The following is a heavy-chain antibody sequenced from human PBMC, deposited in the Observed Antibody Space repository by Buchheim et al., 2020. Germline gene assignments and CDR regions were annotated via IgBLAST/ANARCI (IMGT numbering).Heavy chain of an antibody. Sequence: QVQLQESGPGLVKPSETLSLTCTVSGGSVSSGSYYWSWIRQPPGKGLEWIGYIYYSGSTNYNPSLKSRVTISVDTSKNQFSLKLSSVTAADTAVYYCARDLPHGGLSYGAFDIWGQGT. D-gene: IGHD3-10*01. J-gene: IGHJ3*02. V-gene: IGHV4-61*01. CDR2: IYYSGST. CDR3: ARDLPHGGLSYGAFDI. CDR1: GGSVSSGSYY.